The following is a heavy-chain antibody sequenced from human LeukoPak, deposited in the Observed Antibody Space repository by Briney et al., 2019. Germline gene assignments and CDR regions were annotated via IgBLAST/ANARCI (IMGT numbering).Heavy chain of an antibody. V-gene: IGHV1-18*01. D-gene: IGHD3-3*01. Sequence: ASVKVSCKASGYTFTSYGISWVRQAPGQGLEWMGWISAYNGNTNYAQKLQGRVTMTTDTSTSTAYTELRSLRSDDTAVYYCARDPYDFWSGYYFWFDPWGQGTLVTVSS. CDR1: GYTFTSYG. CDR2: ISAYNGNT. J-gene: IGHJ5*02. CDR3: ARDPYDFWSGYYFWFDP.